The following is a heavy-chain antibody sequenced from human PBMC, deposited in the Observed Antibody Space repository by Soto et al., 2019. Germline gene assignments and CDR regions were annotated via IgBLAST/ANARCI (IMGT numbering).Heavy chain of an antibody. J-gene: IGHJ4*02. CDR3: ARLRASTWYMGGYLDY. V-gene: IGHV3-11*06. CDR1: GFTFSDYY. Sequence: SLRLSCAASGFTFSDYYMSWIRQAPGKGLEWVSYIVSSSSYTNYADSVKGRFTISRDNAKNSLYLEMNSLRAEDTAVYYCARLRASTWYMGGYLDYWGQGTLVTVSS. CDR2: IVSSSSYT. D-gene: IGHD6-13*01.